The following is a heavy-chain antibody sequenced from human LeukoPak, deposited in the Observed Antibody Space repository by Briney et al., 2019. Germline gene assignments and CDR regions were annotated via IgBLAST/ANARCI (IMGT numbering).Heavy chain of an antibody. CDR2: ISAYNGNT. CDR1: GYTFTSYG. D-gene: IGHD3-22*01. Sequence: ASVKVSCKASGYTFTSYGISWVRQAPGQGLEWMGWISAYNGNTNYAQKLQGRVTMTTDTSTSTAYMELRSLRSDDTAVYYCARDDVRGPGYYDSSGYPGGDAFDIWGQGTMVTVSS. J-gene: IGHJ3*02. V-gene: IGHV1-18*01. CDR3: ARDDVRGPGYYDSSGYPGGDAFDI.